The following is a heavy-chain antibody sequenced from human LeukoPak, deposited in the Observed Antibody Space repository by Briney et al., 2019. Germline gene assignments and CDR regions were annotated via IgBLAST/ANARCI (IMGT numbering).Heavy chain of an antibody. Sequence: SETLSLTCAVSGGSFSGYYWSRIRQPPGKGLGWIGEINHIGCTNYNPSLKSRVTISVDTSKNQFSLRLSSVTAADTAVYYCARDRVAYSTLPMDYWGQGTQVTVSS. CDR3: ARDRVAYSTLPMDY. CDR2: INHIGCT. D-gene: IGHD6-13*01. V-gene: IGHV4-34*01. CDR1: GGSFSGYY. J-gene: IGHJ4*02.